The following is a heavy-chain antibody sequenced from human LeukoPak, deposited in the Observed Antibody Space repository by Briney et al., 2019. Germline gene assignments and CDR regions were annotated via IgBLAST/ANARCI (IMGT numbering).Heavy chain of an antibody. V-gene: IGHV3-33*01. Sequence: GGSLRLSCAASGFTFSSYGMHWVRQAPGKGLEWVAVIWYDGSNKYYADSVKGRFTISRDNSKNTLYLQMNSLRAEDTAVYYCAGGSSSSLFDYWGQGTLVTVSS. J-gene: IGHJ4*02. CDR3: AGGSSSSLFDY. CDR2: IWYDGSNK. D-gene: IGHD6-6*01. CDR1: GFTFSSYG.